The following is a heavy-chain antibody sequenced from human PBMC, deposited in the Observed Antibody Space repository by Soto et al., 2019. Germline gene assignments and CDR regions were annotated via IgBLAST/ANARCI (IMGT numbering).Heavy chain of an antibody. CDR3: ARDKSLTTDFDY. D-gene: IGHD3-22*01. Sequence: QVQLQESGPGLVKPSQTLSLTCSVSGASISSGDSYWTWIRQPPGKVLEWIGYIHYSGTTYYNPYLKSRVTISVDTSKNQFSLKLSSVTAADTAVYFCARDKSLTTDFDYWGQGTLVTVSS. CDR1: GASISSGDSY. J-gene: IGHJ4*02. V-gene: IGHV4-30-4*01. CDR2: IHYSGTT.